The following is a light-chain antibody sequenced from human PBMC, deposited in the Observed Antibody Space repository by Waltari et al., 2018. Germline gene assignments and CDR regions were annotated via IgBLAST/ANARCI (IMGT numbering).Light chain of an antibody. CDR3: CSYASSSPRLI. CDR1: YSNVRSYDL. J-gene: IGLJ2*01. V-gene: IGLV2-23*02. CDR2: EVL. Sequence: QSALTQPASVSGSLGQSISISCSGTYSNVRSYDLVSWYHQRPGEAPKLLIYEVLKRPSGVSNRFSGSKSGNAASLTISALQPEDEGTYYCCSYASSSPRLIFGGGTELTVL.